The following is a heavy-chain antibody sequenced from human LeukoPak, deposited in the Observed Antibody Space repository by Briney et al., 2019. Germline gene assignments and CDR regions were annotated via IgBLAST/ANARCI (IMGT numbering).Heavy chain of an antibody. Sequence: SETLSLTCAVYGGSFSGYYWSWIRQPPGKGLEWIGYIYCSGSTNYNPSLKSRVTISVDTSKNQFSLKLSTVTAADTAVYYCARDRGYSYGYDYYYYGMDVWGQGTTVTVSS. CDR3: ARDRGYSYGYDYYYYGMDV. V-gene: IGHV4-59*01. D-gene: IGHD5-18*01. J-gene: IGHJ6*02. CDR2: IYCSGST. CDR1: GGSFSGYY.